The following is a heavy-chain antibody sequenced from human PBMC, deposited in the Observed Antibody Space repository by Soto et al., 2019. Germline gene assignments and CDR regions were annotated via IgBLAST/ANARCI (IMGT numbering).Heavy chain of an antibody. Sequence: GGSLRLSCAASGFTFSSYSMNWVRQAPGKGLEWVSSISSSSSYIYYADSVKGRFTISRDNAKNSLYLQMNSLRAEDTAVYYCARAVGYYDSRGDYYYYGMDVWGQGTTGTVSS. J-gene: IGHJ6*02. CDR3: ARAVGYYDSRGDYYYYGMDV. V-gene: IGHV3-21*01. CDR2: ISSSSSYI. D-gene: IGHD3-22*01. CDR1: GFTFSSYS.